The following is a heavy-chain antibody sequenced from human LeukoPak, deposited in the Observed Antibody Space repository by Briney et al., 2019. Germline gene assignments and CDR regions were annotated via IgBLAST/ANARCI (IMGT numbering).Heavy chain of an antibody. Sequence: GGSLRLSCAASGFTFSSYSMNWVRQAPGKGLEWVSSISSSSSYIYYADSVKGRFTISRDNAKNSLYLQMNSLRAEDTAVYYCARRALGRAYYMDVWGKGTTVTVSS. J-gene: IGHJ6*03. CDR1: GFTFSSYS. CDR2: ISSSSSYI. D-gene: IGHD3-16*01. CDR3: ARRALGRAYYMDV. V-gene: IGHV3-21*01.